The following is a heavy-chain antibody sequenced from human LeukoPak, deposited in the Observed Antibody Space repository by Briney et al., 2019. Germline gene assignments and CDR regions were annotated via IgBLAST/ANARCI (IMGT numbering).Heavy chain of an antibody. CDR1: GLTYRNYY. Sequence: GGSLRLSCAASGLTYRNYYFSWVRQAPGKGLEWISYISSTVITTYYADSVKGRFTISRDNAKNSLYLQMNSLRAEDTAVYYCVRSVYNWNDVDYWGQGTLVTVSS. D-gene: IGHD1-20*01. CDR3: VRSVYNWNDVDY. CDR2: ISSTVITT. J-gene: IGHJ4*02. V-gene: IGHV3-11*01.